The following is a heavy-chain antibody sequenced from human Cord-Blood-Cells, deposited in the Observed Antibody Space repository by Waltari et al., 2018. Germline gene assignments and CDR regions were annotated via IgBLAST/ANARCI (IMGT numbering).Heavy chain of an antibody. Sequence: QVQLVQSGAEVKKPGASVKVSCTASGYTFTGYYMHWVRQAPGQGLEWMGWINPNSGGTNYAQKFQGRVTMTRDTSISTAYMELSRLRSDDTAVYYCARIMQWGGIVVVTAIDYWGQGTLVTVSS. D-gene: IGHD2-21*02. J-gene: IGHJ4*02. CDR3: ARIMQWGGIVVVTAIDY. CDR1: GYTFTGYY. CDR2: INPNSGGT. V-gene: IGHV1-2*02.